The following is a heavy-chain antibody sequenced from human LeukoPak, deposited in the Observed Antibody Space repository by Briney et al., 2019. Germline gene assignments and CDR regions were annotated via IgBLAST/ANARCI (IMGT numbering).Heavy chain of an antibody. J-gene: IGHJ4*02. CDR1: GYTFTSFS. CDR3: ARRGGKLLGPWFDY. D-gene: IGHD1-26*01. CDR2: ISVYNGNT. Sequence: AAVKVSCKASGYTFTSFSITWVRQAPGQGLEWMGWISVYNGNTSYAQKLQGRVTMTTDTSTTTAYMELRSLRSDDTAVYYRARRGGKLLGPWFDYWGEGTLVTVSS. V-gene: IGHV1-18*01.